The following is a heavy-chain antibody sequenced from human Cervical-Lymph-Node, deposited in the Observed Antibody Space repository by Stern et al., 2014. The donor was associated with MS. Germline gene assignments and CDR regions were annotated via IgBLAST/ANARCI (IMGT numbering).Heavy chain of an antibody. V-gene: IGHV4-39*02. D-gene: IGHD4-11*01. Sequence: QVQLQQSGPGLVKPSETLSLTCTVSGGSITNRDYWGWIRQSPGKGLEWIGSVYYSGITYYRPYLKRRATISIDTSKNHFSLKLNSVTATDTAVYFCARGVTAVTNYVPNWCFDLWGRGTLVTISS. CDR1: GGSITNRDY. CDR2: VYYSGIT. J-gene: IGHJ2*01. CDR3: ARGVTAVTNYVPNWCFDL.